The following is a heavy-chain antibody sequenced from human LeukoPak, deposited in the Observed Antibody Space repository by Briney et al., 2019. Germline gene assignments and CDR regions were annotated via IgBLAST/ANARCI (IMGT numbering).Heavy chain of an antibody. Sequence: GGSLRLSCAASGFTFSSYSMNWFRQAPGKGLEWVSYIRSSSSSTIYYADSVKGRFTISRDNAKNSLYLQMHSLRAEDTAVYYCARGSSGWFDYWGQGTLVTVSS. CDR3: ARGSSGWFDY. CDR1: GFTFSSYS. CDR2: IRSSSSSTI. D-gene: IGHD6-19*01. V-gene: IGHV3-48*01. J-gene: IGHJ4*02.